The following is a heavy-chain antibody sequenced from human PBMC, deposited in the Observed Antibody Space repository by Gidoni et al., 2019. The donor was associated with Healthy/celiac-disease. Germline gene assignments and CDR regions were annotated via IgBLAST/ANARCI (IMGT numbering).Heavy chain of an antibody. D-gene: IGHD6-13*01. J-gene: IGHJ6*03. V-gene: IGHV3-48*02. CDR3: AGASSSWYRGPAYMDV. Sequence: EVQLVESGGGLVQPGGSLRLSCAASGFPFSSYSMNWVRQAPGKGLEWVSYISSSSRTIYYADSVKGRFTISRDNAKNSLYLQMNSLRDEDTAVYYCAGASSSWYRGPAYMDVWGKGTTVTVSS. CDR1: GFPFSSYS. CDR2: ISSSSRTI.